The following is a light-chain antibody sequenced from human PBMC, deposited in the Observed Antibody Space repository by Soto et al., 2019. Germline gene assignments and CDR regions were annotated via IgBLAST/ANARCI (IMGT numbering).Light chain of an antibody. V-gene: IGKV3-15*01. CDR3: QQYNTWPRT. CDR1: QSVGTN. CDR2: GAS. J-gene: IGKJ2*01. Sequence: ETVMTQSAAALSVSVGERVTLSCRASQSVGTNLAWYQQRPGQAPSLLIHGASTRATGVPDRISGSGSGTDFTLTISSLQSEDFAIYYCQQYNTWPRTFGQGTKLEI.